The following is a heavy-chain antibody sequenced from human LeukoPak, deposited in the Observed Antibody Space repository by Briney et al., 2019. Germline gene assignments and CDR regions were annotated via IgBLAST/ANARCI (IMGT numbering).Heavy chain of an antibody. Sequence: ASVKVSCKASGYTFTSHAMHWVRQAPGQRLEWMGWINAGNGNTKYSQKFQGRVTITRDTSASTAYMELSSLRSEDTAVYYCARDRVGGSGSYSFWGQGTLVTVSS. CDR1: GYTFTSHA. D-gene: IGHD3-10*01. V-gene: IGHV1-3*01. J-gene: IGHJ4*02. CDR2: INAGNGNT. CDR3: ARDRVGGSGSYSF.